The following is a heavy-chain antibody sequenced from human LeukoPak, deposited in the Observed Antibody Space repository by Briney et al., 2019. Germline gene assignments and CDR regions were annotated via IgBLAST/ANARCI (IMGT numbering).Heavy chain of an antibody. V-gene: IGHV3-74*01. CDR1: GFTFSNYW. CDR3: ARDWSYDFWSGYYMED. D-gene: IGHD3-3*01. CDR2: INSDGNST. J-gene: IGHJ4*02. Sequence: GRSLRLSCAASGFTFSNYWMHWVRQAPGKGLVWVSCINSDGNSTSYADSVKGRFTISRDNAKNTLYLQINSLRAEDTAVYYCARDWSYDFWSGYYMEDWGQGTLVTVSS.